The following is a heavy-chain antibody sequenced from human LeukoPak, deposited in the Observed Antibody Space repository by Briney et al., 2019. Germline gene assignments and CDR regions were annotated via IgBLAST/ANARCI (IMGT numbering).Heavy chain of an antibody. V-gene: IGHV3-7*01. CDR2: IKQDGSEK. CDR3: ARAPKITMVRGVMPVVDY. CDR1: GFTFRSYW. Sequence: GGSLRLSCAASGFTFRSYWMSWVRQAPGKGLEWVANIKQDGSEKYYVDSVKGRFTISRDNAKNSLYLRMNSLRAEDTAVYYCARAPKITMVRGVMPVVDYWGQGTLVTVSS. J-gene: IGHJ4*02. D-gene: IGHD3-10*01.